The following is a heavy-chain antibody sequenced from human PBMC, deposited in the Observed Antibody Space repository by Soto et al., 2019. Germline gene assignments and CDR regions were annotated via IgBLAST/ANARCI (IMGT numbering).Heavy chain of an antibody. CDR2: IYYSGST. Sequence: PSETLSLTCTVSGGAISSGDYYWSWIRQPPGKGLEWIGYIYYSGSTYYNPSLKSRVTISVDTSKNQFSLKLSSVTAADTAVYYCARLRLGELSLYSFDYWGQGTLVTVSS. J-gene: IGHJ4*02. V-gene: IGHV4-30-4*01. CDR1: GGAISSGDYY. CDR3: ARLRLGELSLYSFDY. D-gene: IGHD3-16*02.